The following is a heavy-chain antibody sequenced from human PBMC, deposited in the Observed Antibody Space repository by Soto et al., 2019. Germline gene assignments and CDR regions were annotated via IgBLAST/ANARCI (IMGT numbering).Heavy chain of an antibody. CDR1: GFTFSDYW. CDR3: ARARGIFDSSGYYYYHFDY. D-gene: IGHD3-22*01. V-gene: IGHV3-7*01. CDR2: IKHDGSEK. Sequence: EVQLVESGGGLVQPGGSLRLSCAASGFTFSDYWMSWVRQAPGKGLEWVANIKHDGSEKYYVDSVKGRFTISRDNAKNSLYLQMNSLRAEDTTVYYCARARGIFDSSGYYYYHFDYWGQGTLVTVSS. J-gene: IGHJ4*02.